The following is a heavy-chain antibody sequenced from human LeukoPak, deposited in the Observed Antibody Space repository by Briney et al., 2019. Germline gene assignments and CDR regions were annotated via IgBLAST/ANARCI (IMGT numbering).Heavy chain of an antibody. D-gene: IGHD4-17*01. CDR2: IWYDGSNK. V-gene: IGHV3-33*01. CDR3: VRDAELYGDYYYFDY. CDR1: GFTFSSYG. J-gene: IGHJ4*02. Sequence: GGSLRLTCAASGFTFSSYGMHWVRQAPGKGLEWVAVIWYDGSNKYYADSVKGRFTISRDNSKNTLYLQMNSLRAEDTAVYYCVRDAELYGDYYYFDYWGQGTLVTVSS.